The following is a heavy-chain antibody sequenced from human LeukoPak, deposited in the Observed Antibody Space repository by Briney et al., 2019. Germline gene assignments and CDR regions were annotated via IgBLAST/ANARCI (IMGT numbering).Heavy chain of an antibody. CDR2: IYYSGST. CDR3: ARGAGFLDY. V-gene: IGHV4-59*01. J-gene: IGHJ4*02. CDR1: GGSISSYY. D-gene: IGHD6-25*01. Sequence: PSETLSLTCTVSGGSISSYYWSWIRQPPGKGLEWIGYIYYSGSTNYNPSLKSRVTISVDTSKNQFSLKLSSVTPADTGVYYCARGAGFLDYWGQGTLVTVSS.